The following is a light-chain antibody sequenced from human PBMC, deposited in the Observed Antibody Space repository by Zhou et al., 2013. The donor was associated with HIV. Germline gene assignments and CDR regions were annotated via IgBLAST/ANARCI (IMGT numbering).Light chain of an antibody. Sequence: AIAMTQSPSSFSASTGDRVTITCRSNQDIGDYVAWYRQKPGKAPELLIYAGSTLQSGVPSRFSGSRSDTDFTLTISCLQPEDFATYYCQQYYSSPLTFGQGTRLEVK. CDR1: QDIGDY. J-gene: IGKJ5*01. CDR2: AGS. V-gene: IGKV1-8*01. CDR3: QQYYSSPLT.